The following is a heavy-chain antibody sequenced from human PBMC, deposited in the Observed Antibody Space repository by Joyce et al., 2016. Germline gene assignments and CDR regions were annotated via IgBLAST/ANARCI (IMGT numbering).Heavy chain of an antibody. CDR2: ISWSGGGI. V-gene: IGHV3-9*01. CDR3: AKSRGSGSFNFDY. J-gene: IGHJ4*02. CDR1: GFTVDDFG. Sequence: EVQLVESGGGLVQPGRSLRLSCAASGFTVDDFGMHWVRQAPGKGLEWDSGISWSGGGIDYADSVKGRFTIARDNAKNSLHLQMNSLRAEDTALYYCAKSRGSGSFNFDYWGQGTLVTVSS. D-gene: IGHD3-10*01.